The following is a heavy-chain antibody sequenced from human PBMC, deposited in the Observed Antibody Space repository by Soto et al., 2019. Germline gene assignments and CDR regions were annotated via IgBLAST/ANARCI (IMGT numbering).Heavy chain of an antibody. CDR3: ARSDGRY. CDR2: IYHSGST. Sequence: SETLSLTCAVSGGSISSGGYSWSWIRQPPGKGLEWIGYIYHSGSTYYNPSLKSRVTISVDTSKNQFSLKLSSVTAADTAVYYCARSDGRYWGQGTLVTVS. CDR1: GGSISSGGYS. J-gene: IGHJ4*02. V-gene: IGHV4-30-2*02.